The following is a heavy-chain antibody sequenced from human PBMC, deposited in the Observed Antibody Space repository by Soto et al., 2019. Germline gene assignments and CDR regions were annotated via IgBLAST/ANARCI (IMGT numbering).Heavy chain of an antibody. CDR1: GSTFSSYW. CDR3: ARESNMDM. V-gene: IGHV3-74*01. CDR2: INSDGRST. J-gene: IGHJ4*02. D-gene: IGHD3-10*01. Sequence: LRLSCAASGSTFSSYWMHWVRQVPGEGLVWVSSINSDGRSTTYADSVKGRFTISRDNAKNTLYLQMNSLRAEDTAVYYCARESNMDMWGQGNLVTVSS.